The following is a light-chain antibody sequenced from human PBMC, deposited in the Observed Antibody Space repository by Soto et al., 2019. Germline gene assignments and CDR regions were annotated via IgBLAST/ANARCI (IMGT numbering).Light chain of an antibody. CDR1: SSDVGTYDD. Sequence: QSALTQPASVSASPGQSITISCTGTSSDVGTYDDVSWYRQHPGKGPKLLIYEVTNRPSGVSNRFSGSKSGNTASLTISGLQAADEADYYCSSYTISSNYVFGSGTKLTV. CDR2: EVT. V-gene: IGLV2-14*01. CDR3: SSYTISSNYV. J-gene: IGLJ1*01.